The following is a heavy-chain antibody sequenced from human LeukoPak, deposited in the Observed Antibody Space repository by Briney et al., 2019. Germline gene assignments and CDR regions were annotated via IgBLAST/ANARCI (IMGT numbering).Heavy chain of an antibody. CDR2: IKQDGSEK. Sequence: GGSLRLSCAASGFTFSSYWMSWVRQAPGKGLEWVANIKQDGSEKYYVDSVKGRFTISRDNAKNSMYLQMNSLRAEDTAVYYCARPPGIAAAGTSWDYCGQGTLVTVSS. D-gene: IGHD6-13*01. V-gene: IGHV3-7*01. CDR1: GFTFSSYW. J-gene: IGHJ4*02. CDR3: ARPPGIAAAGTSWDY.